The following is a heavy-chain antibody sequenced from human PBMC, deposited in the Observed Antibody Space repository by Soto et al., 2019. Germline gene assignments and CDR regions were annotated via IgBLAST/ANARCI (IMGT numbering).Heavy chain of an antibody. D-gene: IGHD2-21*02. Sequence: SVKVSCKASGFPFTSSAAQWVRQARGQRLEWIGWIVVGSGNTNYAQKFQERVTITRDMSTSTAYMELSSLRSEDTAVYYCAVLYCGGDCPTSYYYYGMDVWGQGTTVTV. V-gene: IGHV1-58*01. CDR2: IVVGSGNT. J-gene: IGHJ6*02. CDR3: AVLYCGGDCPTSYYYYGMDV. CDR1: GFPFTSSA.